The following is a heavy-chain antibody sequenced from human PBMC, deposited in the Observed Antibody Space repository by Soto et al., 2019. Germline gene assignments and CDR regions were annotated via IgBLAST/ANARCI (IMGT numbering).Heavy chain of an antibody. V-gene: IGHV3-30-3*01. Sequence: QVQLVESGGGVVQPGRSLRLSCAASGFTFSSYAMHWVRQAPGKGLEWVAVISYDGSNKYYADSVKGRFTISRDNSKNTLYLQMNSLRAEDTAVYYCASTFAVAGTLWGGGAGMDVWGQGTTVTVSS. J-gene: IGHJ6*02. CDR3: ASTFAVAGTLWGGGAGMDV. D-gene: IGHD6-19*01. CDR1: GFTFSSYA. CDR2: ISYDGSNK.